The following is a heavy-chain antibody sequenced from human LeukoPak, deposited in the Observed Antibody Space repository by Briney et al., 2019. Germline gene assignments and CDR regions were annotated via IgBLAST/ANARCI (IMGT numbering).Heavy chain of an antibody. V-gene: IGHV3-23*01. D-gene: IGHD5-18*01. CDR2: ISGGGGST. Sequence: GGSLRLSCAASGFTFSTYAMSWVRQAPGKGLEWVSTISGGGGSTYYADSVKGRFTISRDNSKNTLYLQVNSLRAEDTAVYYCAKAGRYSYNWFDPWGQGTLVTVSS. J-gene: IGHJ5*02. CDR1: GFTFSTYA. CDR3: AKAGRYSYNWFDP.